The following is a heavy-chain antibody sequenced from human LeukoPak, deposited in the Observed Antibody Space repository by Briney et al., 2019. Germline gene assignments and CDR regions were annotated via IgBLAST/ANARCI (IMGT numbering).Heavy chain of an antibody. D-gene: IGHD3-10*01. CDR3: ARHVYYGSGISFDP. CDR2: IVPRDAYT. V-gene: IGHV5-10-1*04. CDR1: GYSFPSYW. J-gene: IGHJ5*02. Sequence: ESLKTPCKGSGYSFPSYWFSRVRQTPGQSLEGRGGIVPRDAYTNYSPSFQGQVTISADKSISTAYLQWSSLKASDTAMYYCARHVYYGSGISFDPWGEGTLVTVS.